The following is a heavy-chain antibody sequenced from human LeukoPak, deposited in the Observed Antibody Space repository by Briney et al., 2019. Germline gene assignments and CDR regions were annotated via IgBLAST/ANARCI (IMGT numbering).Heavy chain of an antibody. CDR2: INRDGSTT. V-gene: IGHV3-74*01. Sequence: GGSLRLSCAASGFTFSNYWVHWVRQAPGKGRVWVSRINRDGSTTNYADSVKGRFTVSRDNAKNTLNLQMNSLRAEDTAVYYCARDKKSGESSEIDYWGQGTLVTVSS. J-gene: IGHJ4*02. CDR1: GFTFSNYW. D-gene: IGHD3-10*01. CDR3: ARDKKSGESSEIDY.